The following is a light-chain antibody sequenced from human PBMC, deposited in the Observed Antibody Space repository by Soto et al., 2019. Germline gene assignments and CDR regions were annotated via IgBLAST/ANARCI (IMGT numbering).Light chain of an antibody. V-gene: IGKV3-11*01. Sequence: EIVLTQSPATLSLSLGERATLSCRASPSVTNYLAWYQQKPGQAPRLVIYGAFNRATGIPARFSGSGSGTDFTLTISSLEPEDFAVYYCQQRNIWPPVTFGQGTRLEL. CDR3: QQRNIWPPVT. CDR2: GAF. CDR1: PSVTNY. J-gene: IGKJ5*01.